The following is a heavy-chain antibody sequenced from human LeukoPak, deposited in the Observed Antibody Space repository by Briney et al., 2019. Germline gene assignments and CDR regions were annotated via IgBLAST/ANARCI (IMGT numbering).Heavy chain of an antibody. CDR3: AKDRYGSGSYPDY. Sequence: GGSLRLSCAASGFTFSSYAMSWVRQAPGKGLEWVSAVSGSGGSTYYADSVKGRFTISRDNSKNTLYLQMNSLRAEDTAVYYCAKDRYGSGSYPDYWGQGTLVTVSS. CDR1: GFTFSSYA. D-gene: IGHD3-10*01. V-gene: IGHV3-23*01. CDR2: VSGSGGST. J-gene: IGHJ4*02.